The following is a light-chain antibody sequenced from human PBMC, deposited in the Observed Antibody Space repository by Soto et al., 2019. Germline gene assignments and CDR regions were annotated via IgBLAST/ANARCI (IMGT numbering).Light chain of an antibody. CDR1: ASSIGNDY. CDR3: GAWDSGLNVYV. J-gene: IGLJ1*01. Sequence: VLTQPPSVSAAPGHKVTISCSGTASSIGNDYVSWYQQLPGEAPQLLIYDNNRRPSGIPDRFSGSRSDTSATLGITGLQTGDEADYYCGAWDSGLNVYVFGTGTKVTVL. V-gene: IGLV1-51*01. CDR2: DNN.